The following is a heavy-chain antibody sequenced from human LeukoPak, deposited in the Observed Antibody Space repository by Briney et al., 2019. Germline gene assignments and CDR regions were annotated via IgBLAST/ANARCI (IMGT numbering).Heavy chain of an antibody. Sequence: SETLSLTCAVSGGSISSSSYYLGLIRQPPGTRLEWVGSIYYSGSTYYNPSLKSRVTISVDTSKNQFSLKLSSVTAADMAVYYCARVFGGSSLSDAFDIWGQGTMVTVSS. D-gene: IGHD1-26*01. CDR1: GGSISSSSYY. J-gene: IGHJ3*02. V-gene: IGHV4-39*07. CDR3: ARVFGGSSLSDAFDI. CDR2: IYYSGST.